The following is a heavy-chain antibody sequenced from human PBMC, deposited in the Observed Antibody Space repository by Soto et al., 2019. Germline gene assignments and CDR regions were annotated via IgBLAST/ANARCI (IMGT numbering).Heavy chain of an antibody. V-gene: IGHV4-31*03. CDR3: ASSIWVSPLGAFDI. Sequence: QVQLQESGPGLVKPSQTLSLTCTVSGGSISSGRYYWSWIRQHPGKGLEWIGYIYYSGSTYYNPSLKSRVTISVDTSKNQFSLKLSSVTAADTAVYYCASSIWVSPLGAFDIWGQGTMVTVSS. CDR1: GGSISSGRYY. J-gene: IGHJ3*02. D-gene: IGHD3-16*01. CDR2: IYYSGST.